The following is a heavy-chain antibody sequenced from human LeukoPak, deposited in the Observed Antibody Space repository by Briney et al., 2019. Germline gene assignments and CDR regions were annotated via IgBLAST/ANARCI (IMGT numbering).Heavy chain of an antibody. D-gene: IGHD3-9*01. Sequence: ASVEVSCKASGGTFSSYAISWVRQAPGQGLEWMGRIIPIFGTANYAQKFQGRVTITADESTSTAYMELSSLRSEDTAVYYCARGTVLRYFDWLLWDAFDIWGQGTMVTVSS. J-gene: IGHJ3*02. CDR1: GGTFSSYA. CDR2: IIPIFGTA. V-gene: IGHV1-69*13. CDR3: ARGTVLRYFDWLLWDAFDI.